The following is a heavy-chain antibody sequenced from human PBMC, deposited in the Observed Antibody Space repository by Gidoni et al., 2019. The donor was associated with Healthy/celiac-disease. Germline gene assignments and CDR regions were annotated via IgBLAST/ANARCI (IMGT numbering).Heavy chain of an antibody. CDR3: ARGPLNYYDSSYYFDC. Sequence: QVQLQESGPGLVKPSETLSLTCAVSGYSISSGYYWGWIRQPPGKGLEWIGSIYHSGSTYYNPSLKSRVTISVDTSKNQFSLKLSSVTAADTAVYYCARGPLNYYDSSYYFDCWGQGTLVTVSS. CDR2: IYHSGST. CDR1: GYSISSGYY. J-gene: IGHJ4*02. D-gene: IGHD3-22*01. V-gene: IGHV4-38-2*01.